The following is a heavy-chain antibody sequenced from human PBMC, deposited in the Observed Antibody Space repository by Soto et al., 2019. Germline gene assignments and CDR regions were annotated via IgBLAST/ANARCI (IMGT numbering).Heavy chain of an antibody. V-gene: IGHV4-34*01. Sequence: SETLSLTCAVYGGSFSGYYWSWIRQPPGKGLEWIGEINHSGSTNYNPSLKSRVTISVDTSKNQFSLKLSSVTAADTAVYYCARALKFRGVIWDAMYVRGQRTTVPVSS. CDR1: GGSFSGYY. CDR2: INHSGST. J-gene: IGHJ6*02. D-gene: IGHD3-10*01. CDR3: ARALKFRGVIWDAMYV.